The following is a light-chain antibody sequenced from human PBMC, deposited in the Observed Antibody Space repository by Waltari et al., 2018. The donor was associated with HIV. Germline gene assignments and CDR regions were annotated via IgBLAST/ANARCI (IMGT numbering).Light chain of an antibody. Sequence: QSALTQPRSVSGSPGQSVTISCTGTSSDVGGYNYVSWYQQQPGKAPKPIIYDFSQRPSGVPDRFSGSKSGNAASLTISGLQAEDEADYYCSSYAGTYTLNWVVGGGTKLTVL. CDR3: SSYAGTYTLNWV. J-gene: IGLJ3*02. CDR2: DFS. V-gene: IGLV2-11*01. CDR1: SSDVGGYNY.